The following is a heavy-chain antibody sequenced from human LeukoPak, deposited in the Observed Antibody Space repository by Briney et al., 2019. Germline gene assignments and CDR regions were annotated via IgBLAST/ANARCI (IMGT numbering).Heavy chain of an antibody. CDR3: ASVTFRH. D-gene: IGHD2-21*02. V-gene: IGHV4-59*01. CDR2: IYYSGST. J-gene: IGHJ1*01. Sequence: PSETLSLTCTVSGGSISSYYWSWIRQPPGKGLEWIGYIYYSGSTNYNPSLKSRVTISVDTSISTAYMELSRLTSDDTAVYYCASVTFRHWGQGTLVTVSS. CDR1: GGSISSYY.